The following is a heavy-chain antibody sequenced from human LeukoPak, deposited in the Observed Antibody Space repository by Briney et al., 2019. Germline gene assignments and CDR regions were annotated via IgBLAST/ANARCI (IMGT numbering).Heavy chain of an antibody. J-gene: IGHJ6*02. CDR3: ARVRGSYYYYGMDV. CDR1: GYTFNSYD. D-gene: IGHD2-15*01. CDR2: MNPNSGHT. Sequence: GASVTVSYKASGYTFNSYDINWVRQATGQGREWMGWMNPNSGHTGYAQKFQGRVTITRNTTISTAYMELSTLRSEDTAVYYCARVRGSYYYYGMDVWGQGTTVTVS. V-gene: IGHV1-8*01.